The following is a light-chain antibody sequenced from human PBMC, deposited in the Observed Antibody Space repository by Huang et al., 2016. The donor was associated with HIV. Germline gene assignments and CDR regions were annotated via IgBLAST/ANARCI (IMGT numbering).Light chain of an antibody. J-gene: IGKJ2*01. CDR1: QSVNNN. V-gene: IGKV3-15*01. CDR3: QQYDNWPPFT. CDR2: GAT. Sequence: EIVMTQPPATLSMSPGERATLSCRASQSVNNNLGLYQQKPGQAPRLLIYGATTRATAVAARFSGSGSGTEFTLTISGLQSEDSAVYYCQQYDNWPPFTFGQGTKLEIK.